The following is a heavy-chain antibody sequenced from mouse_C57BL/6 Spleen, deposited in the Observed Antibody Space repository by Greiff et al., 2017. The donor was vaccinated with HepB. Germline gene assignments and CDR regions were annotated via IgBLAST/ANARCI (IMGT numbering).Heavy chain of an antibody. CDR2: IDPENGDT. CDR3: TFITTVVPYFDY. J-gene: IGHJ2*01. V-gene: IGHV14-4*01. D-gene: IGHD1-1*01. Sequence: VQLQQSGAELVRPGASVKLSCTASVFNIKDYYMHWVKQRPEQGLEWIGWIDPENGDTEYATKFQGKATLTADTSSNTAYLQLSNLTSADTAVYYCTFITTVVPYFDYWGQGTTLTVSS. CDR1: VFNIKDYY.